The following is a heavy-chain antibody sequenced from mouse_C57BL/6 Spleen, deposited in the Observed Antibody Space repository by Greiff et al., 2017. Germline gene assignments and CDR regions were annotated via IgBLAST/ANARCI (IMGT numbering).Heavy chain of an antibody. CDR1: GYTFTSYW. Sequence: VQLQQPGAELVKPGASVKLSCKASGYTFTSYWMQWVKQRPGQGLEWIGEIDPSDSYTNYNQKFKGKATLTVDTSSSTAYMQLSSLTSEDSAVYYCARRHYYGSSYGYVDVWGTGTTVTVSS. V-gene: IGHV1-50*01. CDR3: ARRHYYGSSYGYVDV. CDR2: IDPSDSYT. D-gene: IGHD1-1*01. J-gene: IGHJ1*03.